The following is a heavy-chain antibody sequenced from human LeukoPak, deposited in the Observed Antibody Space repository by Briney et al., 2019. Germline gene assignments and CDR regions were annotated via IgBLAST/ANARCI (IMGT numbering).Heavy chain of an antibody. D-gene: IGHD6-19*01. CDR1: GYTFTCYY. V-gene: IGHV1-2*02. CDR3: ARVQQWLERNWYFDL. J-gene: IGHJ2*01. Sequence: ASVKVSCKASGYTFTCYYMHWVRQAPGQGLEWMGWINPNSGGTNYAQKFQGRVTMTRDTSISTAYMELSRLRSDDTAVYYCARVQQWLERNWYFDLWGRGTLVTASS. CDR2: INPNSGGT.